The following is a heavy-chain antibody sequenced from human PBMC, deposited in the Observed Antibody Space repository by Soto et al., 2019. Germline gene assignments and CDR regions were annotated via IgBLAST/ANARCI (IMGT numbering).Heavy chain of an antibody. Sequence: ASVKVSCKASGYTFTSYYMHWVRQAPGQGLEWMGIINPSGGSTSYAQKFQGRVTMTRDTSTSTVYMELSSLRSEDTAVYYCAGDTPPNEYYDFWSGYYAGSHFDYWGQGTLVTVSS. CDR3: AGDTPPNEYYDFWSGYYAGSHFDY. D-gene: IGHD3-3*01. V-gene: IGHV1-46*03. J-gene: IGHJ4*02. CDR1: GYTFTSYY. CDR2: INPSGGST.